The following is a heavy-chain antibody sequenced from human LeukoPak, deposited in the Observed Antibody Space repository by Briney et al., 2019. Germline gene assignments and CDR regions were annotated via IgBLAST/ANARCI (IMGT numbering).Heavy chain of an antibody. CDR3: AKDSPSGSYSNGVDY. CDR2: ISYDGSNK. Sequence: GRSLRLSCAASGFTFSCYGMHWVRQAPGKGLEWVAVISYDGSNKYYADSVKGRFTISRDNSKNTLYLQMNSLRAEDTAVYYCAKDSPSGSYSNGVDYWGQGTLVTVSS. CDR1: GFTFSCYG. J-gene: IGHJ4*02. V-gene: IGHV3-30*18. D-gene: IGHD1-26*01.